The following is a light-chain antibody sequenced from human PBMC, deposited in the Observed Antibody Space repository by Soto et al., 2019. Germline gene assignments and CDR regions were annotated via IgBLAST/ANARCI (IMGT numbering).Light chain of an antibody. J-gene: IGKJ1*01. V-gene: IGKV3-20*01. CDR2: GAS. CDR1: QSVSAGY. CDR3: QKYTTDPWT. Sequence: EIVLTQSPGTLSLSPGERATLSCRASQSVSAGYLAWYQQKPGQAPRLLVYGASRRATGIADRFSGSGSGTDFTLTISSLQPEDVATYYCQKYTTDPWTFGQGTKVEIK.